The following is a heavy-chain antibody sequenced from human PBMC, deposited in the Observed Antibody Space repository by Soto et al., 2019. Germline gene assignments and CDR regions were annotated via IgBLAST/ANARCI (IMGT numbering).Heavy chain of an antibody. Sequence: ASVKVSCKDSGYTFTSYAMQWVRQAPGQRLEWMGWINAGNGNTKYSQKFQGRVTITRDTSASTAYMELSSLRSEDTAVYYCARGCKYCSVPPTSNIPPGWYYYYGMDVWGQGTTVTVSS. D-gene: IGHD2-15*01. V-gene: IGHV1-3*01. CDR2: INAGNGNT. CDR3: ARGCKYCSVPPTSNIPPGWYYYYGMDV. CDR1: GYTFTSYA. J-gene: IGHJ6*02.